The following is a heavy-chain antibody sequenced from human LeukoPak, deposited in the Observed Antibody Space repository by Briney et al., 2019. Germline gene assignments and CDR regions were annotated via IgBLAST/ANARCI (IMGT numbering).Heavy chain of an antibody. V-gene: IGHV3-21*01. CDR2: ITSSSTYT. Sequence: GGSLRLSCAASGFSFSSYNMNWVRQAPGKGLEWVSSITSSSTYTFYADSVKGRFTISRVNSKNTLYLQMNSLRAEDTAVYYCAKDEDTWGYTISGYWGQGTLVTVSS. CDR3: AKDEDTWGYTISGY. J-gene: IGHJ4*02. D-gene: IGHD3-16*01. CDR1: GFSFSSYN.